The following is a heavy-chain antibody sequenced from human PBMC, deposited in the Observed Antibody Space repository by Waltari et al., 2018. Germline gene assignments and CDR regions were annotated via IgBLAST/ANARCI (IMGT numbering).Heavy chain of an antibody. CDR1: GGSISSHY. D-gene: IGHD6-13*01. J-gene: IGHJ4*02. Sequence: QVQLQESGPGLVKPSETLSLTCTVSGGSISSHYWSWIRQPPGKGLEWIGYIYYSGSTNYNPSLKGRVTISVDTSKNQFSLKLSSVTAADTAVYYCAGSSSWYVYWGQGTLVTVSS. CDR2: IYYSGST. CDR3: AGSSSWYVY. V-gene: IGHV4-59*11.